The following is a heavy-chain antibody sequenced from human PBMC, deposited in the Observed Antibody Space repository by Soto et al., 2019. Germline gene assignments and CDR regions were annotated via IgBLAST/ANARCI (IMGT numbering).Heavy chain of an antibody. CDR2: IYHSGST. D-gene: IGHD2-21*01. CDR3: ARENLIAYYFDY. CDR1: GYSVSSGYY. J-gene: IGHJ4*02. Sequence: RALACAVSGYSVSSGYYWGWIRQPPGKGLEWIGRIYHSGSTYYNPSLKSRVTISVATSKNQFSLKLSSVTAADTAVYYCARENLIAYYFDYWGQGTLVTVSS. V-gene: IGHV4-38-2*02.